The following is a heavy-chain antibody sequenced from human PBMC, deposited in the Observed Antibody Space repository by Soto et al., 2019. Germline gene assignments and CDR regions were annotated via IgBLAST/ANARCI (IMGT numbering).Heavy chain of an antibody. J-gene: IGHJ4*02. V-gene: IGHV1-69*02. D-gene: IGHD2-15*01. CDR3: ASTGYCSGGSCYEGEL. CDR1: GGTFSSYT. Sequence: SVKVSCKASGGTFSSYTISWVRQAPGQGLEWMGRIIPILGIANYAQKFQGRVTITADKSTSTAYMELSNLRSEDTAVYYCASTGYCSGGSCYEGELWGQGTRVTVAS. CDR2: IIPILGIA.